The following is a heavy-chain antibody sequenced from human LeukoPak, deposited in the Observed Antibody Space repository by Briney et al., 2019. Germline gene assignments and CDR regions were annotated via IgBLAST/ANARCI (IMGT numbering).Heavy chain of an antibody. CDR1: GFSLSNARMG. D-gene: IGHD6-19*01. J-gene: IGHJ4*02. CDR2: IFSNDEK. CDR3: ARIWIAVAGPGVDY. V-gene: IGHV2-26*01. Sequence: SGPVLVKPTETLTLTCTVSGFSLSNARMGVSWIRQPPGKALEWLAHIFSNDEKSYSTSLKSRLTISKDTSKSQVVLTMTNMDPVDTATYCCARIWIAVAGPGVDYWGQGTLVTVSS.